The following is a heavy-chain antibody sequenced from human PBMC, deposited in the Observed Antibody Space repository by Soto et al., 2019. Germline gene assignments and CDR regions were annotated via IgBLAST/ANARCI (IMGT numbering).Heavy chain of an antibody. J-gene: IGHJ6*02. CDR1: GYTLTSYE. Sequence: GASVKVSCKASGYTLTSYEIYWVRQATGQGLEWMGWINPNSDDRHYAQKFQGRVTMTRNTSINTVYMELSRLRSEDTAMYYCARAIAFIDGYNRRHYGMDVWGQGTTVTVSS. V-gene: IGHV1-8*01. CDR2: INPNSDDR. D-gene: IGHD5-12*01. CDR3: ARAIAFIDGYNRRHYGMDV.